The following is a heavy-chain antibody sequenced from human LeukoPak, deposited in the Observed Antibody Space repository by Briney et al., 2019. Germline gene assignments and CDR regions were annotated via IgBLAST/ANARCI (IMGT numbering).Heavy chain of an antibody. D-gene: IGHD6-19*01. CDR1: GFALSTYT. CDR2: ILGDGTP. CDR3: ARHDPYSSGHIDY. V-gene: IGHV3-23*01. Sequence: GGSLRLSCAASGFALSTYTMSWVRQAPGKGLEWVSAILGDGTPYYADSVKGRFTISKDNSKNTLYLQMNNLRADDTAMYYCARHDPYSSGHIDYWGQGTLVTVSS. J-gene: IGHJ4*02.